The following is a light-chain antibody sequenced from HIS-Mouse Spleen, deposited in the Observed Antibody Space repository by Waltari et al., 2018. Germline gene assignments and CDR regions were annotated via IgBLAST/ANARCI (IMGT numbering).Light chain of an antibody. CDR2: KDS. CDR3: QSADSSGTYVV. Sequence: SYELTQPPSVSVSPGQTARITCSGDALPKPYASWYQQKPGQAPVLVIYKDSERPSGIPERFSGSSSGTTVTLTISGVQAEDEADYYCQSADSSGTYVVFGGGTKLTVL. J-gene: IGLJ2*01. CDR1: ALPKPY. V-gene: IGLV3-25*03.